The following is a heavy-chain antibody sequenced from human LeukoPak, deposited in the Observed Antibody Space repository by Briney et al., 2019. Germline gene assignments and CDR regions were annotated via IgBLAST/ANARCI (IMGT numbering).Heavy chain of an antibody. CDR3: ARVNSGYDYGWSY. Sequence: ASVKVSCKASGYTFTSYYMHWVRQAPGQGLEWMGWMNPNSGNTGYAQKFQGRVTMTRNTSISTAYMELSSLRSEDTAVYYCARVNSGYDYGWSYWGQGTLVTVSS. CDR2: MNPNSGNT. D-gene: IGHD5-12*01. J-gene: IGHJ4*02. V-gene: IGHV1-8*02. CDR1: GYTFTSYY.